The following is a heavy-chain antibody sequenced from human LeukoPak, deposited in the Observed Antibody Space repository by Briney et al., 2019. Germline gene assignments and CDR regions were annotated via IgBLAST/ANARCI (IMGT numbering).Heavy chain of an antibody. CDR2: IYYSGST. CDR1: GGSLSSYY. D-gene: IGHD6-19*01. J-gene: IGHJ4*02. Sequence: SETLSLTCTVSGGSLSSYYWSWIRQPPGKGLEWIGYIYYSGSTNYNPSLKSRVTISVDTSKNQFSLKLSSVTAADTAVYYCAREGSSGWYFDYWGQGTLVTVSS. V-gene: IGHV4-59*01. CDR3: AREGSSGWYFDY.